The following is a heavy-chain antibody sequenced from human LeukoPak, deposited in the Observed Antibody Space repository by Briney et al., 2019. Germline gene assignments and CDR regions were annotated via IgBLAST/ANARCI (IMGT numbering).Heavy chain of an antibody. CDR2: IYPGDSDT. CDR1: GYSFTSYW. Sequence: GESLKISCKGSGYSFTSYWIGWLRQMPGKGLGWMGIIYPGDSDTRYSPSFQGQVTISADKSISTAYLQWSSLKASDTAMYYCARLLYYYDSSGYYPGGFDYWGQGTLVTVSS. CDR3: ARLLYYYDSSGYYPGGFDY. V-gene: IGHV5-51*01. J-gene: IGHJ4*02. D-gene: IGHD3-22*01.